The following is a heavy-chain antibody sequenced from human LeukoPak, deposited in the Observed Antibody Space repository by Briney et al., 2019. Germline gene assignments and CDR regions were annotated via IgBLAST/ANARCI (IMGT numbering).Heavy chain of an antibody. D-gene: IGHD2-8*01. J-gene: IGHJ4*02. CDR3: ARRGVLFDY. CDR2: IYTSGST. Sequence: PSETLSLTCTVSGGSISSGSYYWSWIRQPAGKGLEWIGRIYTSGSTNYNPSLKSRVTISVDTSKNQFSLKLSSVTAADTAVYYCARRGVLFDYWGQGTLVTVSS. V-gene: IGHV4-61*02. CDR1: GGSISSGSYY.